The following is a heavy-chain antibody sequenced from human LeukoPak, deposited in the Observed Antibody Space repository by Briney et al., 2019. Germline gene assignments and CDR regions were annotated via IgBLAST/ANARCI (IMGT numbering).Heavy chain of an antibody. J-gene: IGHJ4*02. V-gene: IGHV3-23*01. CDR2: ISSSGFST. CDR3: AKDQQQLAFDY. Sequence: PGGSLRLSCAASGFTFSSYAMSWVRRAPGKGLEGVTVISSSGFSTYYAVSVRGRFTISRDNSKNTLYLEINSLRAEDTAIYYCAKDQQQLAFDYWGQGTLVTVSS. D-gene: IGHD6-13*01. CDR1: GFTFSSYA.